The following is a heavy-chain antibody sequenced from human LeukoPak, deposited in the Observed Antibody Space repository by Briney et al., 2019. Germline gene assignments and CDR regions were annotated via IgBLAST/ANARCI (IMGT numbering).Heavy chain of an antibody. V-gene: IGHV1-2*02. D-gene: IGHD2-21*02. J-gene: IGHJ4*02. CDR2: INPNSGGT. Sequence: ASLKVSCKASGYTFTDYYMHWGRQAPGQGLEWIGWINPNSGGTHYAQKFQGRVTMTRDTSIGTAYMELNRLGSDDTGVYYCARVVGGCGGDCYTPFGYWGQGTLVTVSS. CDR3: ARVVGGCGGDCYTPFGY. CDR1: GYTFTDYY.